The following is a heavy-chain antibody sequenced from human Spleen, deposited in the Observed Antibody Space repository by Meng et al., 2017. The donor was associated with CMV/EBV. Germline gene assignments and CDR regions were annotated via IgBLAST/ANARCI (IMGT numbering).Heavy chain of an antibody. CDR2: IIPILGIA. J-gene: IGHJ6*02. Sequence: SVKVSCKASGGTFSSYAISWVRQAPGQGLEWMGGIIPILGIANYAQKFQGRVTITADKSTSTAYMELSSLRSEDTAVYYCARQNDYDFWGGPLRGGMDVWGQGTTVTVSS. V-gene: IGHV1-69*10. CDR3: ARQNDYDFWGGPLRGGMDV. D-gene: IGHD3-3*01. CDR1: GGTFSSYA.